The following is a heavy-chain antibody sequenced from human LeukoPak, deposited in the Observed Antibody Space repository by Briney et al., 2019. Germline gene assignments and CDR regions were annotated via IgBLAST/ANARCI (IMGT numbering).Heavy chain of an antibody. CDR1: GFTFSSYG. CDR3: AEDYSGAHDY. D-gene: IGHD5-12*01. J-gene: IGHJ4*02. Sequence: PGGSLRLSCAASGFTFSSYGMHWVRQAPGKGLEWVAFIRYDGSKKYYADAVKGRFTISRDNSKNTQYLQMNSPRAEKTGWYYCAEDYSGAHDYWGEGTLVTVS. CDR2: IRYDGSKK. V-gene: IGHV3-30*02.